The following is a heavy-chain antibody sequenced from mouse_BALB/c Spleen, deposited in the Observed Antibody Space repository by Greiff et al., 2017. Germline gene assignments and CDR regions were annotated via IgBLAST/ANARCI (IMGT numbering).Heavy chain of an antibody. Sequence: EVQLQQSGGGLVQPGGSRKLSCAASGFTFSSFGMHWVRQAPEKGLEWVAYISSGSSTIYYADTVKGRFTISRDNPKNTLFLQMTSLRSEDTAMYYCARDSVYYFDYWGQGTTLTVSS. V-gene: IGHV5-17*02. CDR3: ARDSVYYFDY. CDR1: GFTFSSFG. CDR2: ISSGSSTI. J-gene: IGHJ2*01.